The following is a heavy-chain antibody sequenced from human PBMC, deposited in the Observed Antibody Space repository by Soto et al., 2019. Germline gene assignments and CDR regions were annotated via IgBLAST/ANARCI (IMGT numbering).Heavy chain of an antibody. D-gene: IGHD3-22*01. V-gene: IGHV4-31*03. CDR1: GGSISSGGYY. Sequence: QVQLQESGPGLVKPSQTLSLTCTVSGGSISSGGYYWSWIRQHPGKGLEWIGYIYYSGSTYYNPYLKSRVTIAVDTSKNQFSLKLSSVTAADTAVYYCARDRYYYDSSGFDYWGQGTLVTVSS. CDR2: IYYSGST. CDR3: ARDRYYYDSSGFDY. J-gene: IGHJ4*02.